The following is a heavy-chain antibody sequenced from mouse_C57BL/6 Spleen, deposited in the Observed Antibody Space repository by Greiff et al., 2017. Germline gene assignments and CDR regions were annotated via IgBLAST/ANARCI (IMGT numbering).Heavy chain of an antibody. Sequence: QVQLQQSGPELVKPGASVKISCKASGYAFSSSWMHWVKQRPGQGLEWIGRIYPGDGDTNYNGKFNGKATLTADQSSSTAYLQLSSLTSEDSAVXVCAREITTVVATRHYFDYWGQGTTLTVSS. V-gene: IGHV1-82*01. CDR2: IYPGDGDT. CDR3: AREITTVVATRHYFDY. J-gene: IGHJ2*01. D-gene: IGHD1-1*01. CDR1: GYAFSSSW.